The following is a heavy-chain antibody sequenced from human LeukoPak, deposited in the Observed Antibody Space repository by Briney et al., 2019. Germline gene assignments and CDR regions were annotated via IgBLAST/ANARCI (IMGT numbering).Heavy chain of an antibody. V-gene: IGHV4-4*02. CDR3: ARLGVRSSSWYNFDY. CDR2: IYHSGST. D-gene: IGHD6-13*01. CDR1: GGSISSSNW. J-gene: IGHJ4*02. Sequence: SETLSLTCAVSGGSISSSNWWSWVRQPPGKGLEWIGEIYHSGSTNYNPSLKSRVTISVDKSKNQFSLKLSSVTAADTAVYYCARLGVRSSSWYNFDYWGQGTLVTVSS.